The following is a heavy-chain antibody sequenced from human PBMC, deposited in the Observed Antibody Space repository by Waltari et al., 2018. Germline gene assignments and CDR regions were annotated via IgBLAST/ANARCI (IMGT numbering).Heavy chain of an antibody. Sequence: EVQLVESGGGLMQPGGSLRLSCEASGFIVSSNHMSWVRQAPGKGLEWVSVIYSGGSAYYVDSVKGRFTISRDNSKNTLYLQMNSLRGDDTAVYYCARSPAGAYGLYYFDYWGQGTLVTVSS. D-gene: IGHD3-10*01. CDR1: GFIVSSNH. CDR3: ARSPAGAYGLYYFDY. CDR2: IYSGGSA. J-gene: IGHJ4*02. V-gene: IGHV3-53*01.